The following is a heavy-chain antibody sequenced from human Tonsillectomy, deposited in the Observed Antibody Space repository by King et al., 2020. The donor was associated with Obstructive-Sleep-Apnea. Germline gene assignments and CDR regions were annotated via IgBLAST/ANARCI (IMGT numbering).Heavy chain of an antibody. D-gene: IGHD3-10*01. J-gene: IGHJ2*01. CDR1: GFTFDDYA. V-gene: IGHV3-9*01. Sequence: VQLVESGGGLVQPGRSLRLSCAASGFTFDDYAMHWVRQAPGKGLEWVSGISGNSGSIGYADSVKGRFTISRDNAKNSLYLQMNSLRAEDTALYYCAKDLLWVLGEGYFDLWGRGTLVTVSS. CDR2: ISGNSGSI. CDR3: AKDLLWVLGEGYFDL.